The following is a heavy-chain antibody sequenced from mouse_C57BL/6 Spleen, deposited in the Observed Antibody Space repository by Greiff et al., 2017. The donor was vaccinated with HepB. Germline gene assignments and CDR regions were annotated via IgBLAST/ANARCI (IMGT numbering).Heavy chain of an antibody. CDR1: GFTFNTYA. CDR3: VGDRHYDYDVAWFAY. V-gene: IGHV10-3*01. J-gene: IGHJ3*01. CDR2: IRSKSSNYAT. Sequence: DVMLVESGGGLVQPKGSLKLSCAASGFTFNTYAMHWVRQAPGKGLEWVARIRSKSSNYATYYADSVKDRFTISRDDSQSMLYLQMNNLKTEDTAMYYCVGDRHYDYDVAWFAYWGQGTLVTVSA. D-gene: IGHD2-4*01.